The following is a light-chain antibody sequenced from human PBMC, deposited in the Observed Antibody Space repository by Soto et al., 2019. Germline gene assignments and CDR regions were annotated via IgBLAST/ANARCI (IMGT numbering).Light chain of an antibody. CDR3: QQRSNWPRT. V-gene: IGKV3-11*01. Sequence: EIVLTQSPATLSLSPGERATLSCRASQSVSSYLGWYQQKPGQAPRLLIYDASNRATGIPARFSGSGSGTDITLTISSLEPQDFAVYYCQQRSNWPRTFGQGTKLQIK. J-gene: IGKJ2*01. CDR2: DAS. CDR1: QSVSSY.